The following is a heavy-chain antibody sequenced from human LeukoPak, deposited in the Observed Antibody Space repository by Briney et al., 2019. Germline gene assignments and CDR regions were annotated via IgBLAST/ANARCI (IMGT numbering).Heavy chain of an antibody. CDR2: IFHFRSP. J-gene: IGHJ4*02. Sequence: SETLSLTCTVSGDSINNHYWNWLRQSPGKGLEWIGYIFHFRSPHYNPSLSSRVTTSIDTSKNQFSLELTSVTTADSAIYFCASSRAGYTSGWFFEYWGQGALVTVSS. CDR3: ASSRAGYTSGWFFEY. CDR1: GDSINNHY. D-gene: IGHD6-13*01. V-gene: IGHV4-59*11.